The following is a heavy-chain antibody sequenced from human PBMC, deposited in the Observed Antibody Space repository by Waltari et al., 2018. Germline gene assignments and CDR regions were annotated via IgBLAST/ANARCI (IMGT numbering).Heavy chain of an antibody. J-gene: IGHJ4*02. CDR2: IIPICGTA. Sequence: QVQLVQSGAEVKKPGSSVKVSCKASGGTFSSYAISWVRQAPGQGLEWMGGIIPICGTANYAQKFQGRVTITADESTSTAYMELSSLRSEDTAVYYCARDLNPHCSGGSCYANFDYWGQGTLVTVSS. CDR3: ARDLNPHCSGGSCYANFDY. CDR1: GGTFSSYA. V-gene: IGHV1-69*01. D-gene: IGHD2-15*01.